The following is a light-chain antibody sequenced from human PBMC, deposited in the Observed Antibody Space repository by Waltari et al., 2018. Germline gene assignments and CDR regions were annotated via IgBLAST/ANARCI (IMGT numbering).Light chain of an antibody. V-gene: IGKV1-5*03. CDR1: QSISSW. CDR2: KAS. Sequence: DIQMTQSPSTLSASVGDRVTSTCRASQSISSWLAWYQQKTGKAPKLLIYKASSLESGVPSRFSGSGSGTEFTLTISSLQPDDFATYYCQQSFNTPRTFGQGTKLEIK. J-gene: IGKJ2*01. CDR3: QQSFNTPRT.